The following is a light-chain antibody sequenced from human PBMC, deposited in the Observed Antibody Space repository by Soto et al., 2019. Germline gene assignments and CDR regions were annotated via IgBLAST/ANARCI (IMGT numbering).Light chain of an antibody. Sequence: EIVLTQSPGTLSLSPGERATLSCRASRSVNNYLAWYQQKPGQTPRLLIYDASNRATDIPARFSGSGSGTDFTLTISSLEPEDFAVYYCQPRSATWTFGQGTKVEIK. CDR1: RSVNNY. CDR3: QPRSATWT. J-gene: IGKJ1*01. V-gene: IGKV3-11*01. CDR2: DAS.